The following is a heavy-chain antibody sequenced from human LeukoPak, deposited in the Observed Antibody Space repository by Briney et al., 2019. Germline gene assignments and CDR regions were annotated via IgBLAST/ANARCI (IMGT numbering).Heavy chain of an antibody. CDR1: GYTFTGYY. CDR2: INPNTGDT. Sequence: ASVKVSCKASGYTFTGYYIHWVRRAPGQGLEWMGRINPNTGDTHYERKFRGRVTMTRDTSITTAYMELSRLRSDDTARIYCARGDSGSYSPSAFWGQGTLVTVS. J-gene: IGHJ4*02. CDR3: ARGDSGSYSPSAF. V-gene: IGHV1-2*06. D-gene: IGHD1-26*01.